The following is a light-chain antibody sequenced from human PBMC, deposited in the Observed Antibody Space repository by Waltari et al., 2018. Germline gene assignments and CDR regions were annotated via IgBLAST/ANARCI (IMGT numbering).Light chain of an antibody. Sequence: QSVLTQPPSVSGAPGQRVTISCTGSDSNLGAGYDVHWYQQLPGTAPKLLIYGNTNRPSGVSDRFSGSKSGTSGSLAITGLQAEDEAYYYCQSYDRSLTGSWVFGGGTKLTVL. J-gene: IGLJ3*02. V-gene: IGLV1-40*01. CDR3: QSYDRSLTGSWV. CDR1: DSNLGAGYD. CDR2: GNT.